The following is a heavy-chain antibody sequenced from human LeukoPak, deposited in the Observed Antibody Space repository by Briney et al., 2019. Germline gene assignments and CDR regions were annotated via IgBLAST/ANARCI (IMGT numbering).Heavy chain of an antibody. J-gene: IGHJ6*02. Sequence: SVKVSCKASGGTFSSYAISWVRQAPGQGLEWMGGIIPIFGTANYAQKFQGRVTITADESTSTAYMELSGLRSEDTAVYYCARGDSDTYYYYGMDVWGQGTTVTVSS. D-gene: IGHD2-15*01. CDR3: ARGDSDTYYYYGMDV. V-gene: IGHV1-69*13. CDR1: GGTFSSYA. CDR2: IIPIFGTA.